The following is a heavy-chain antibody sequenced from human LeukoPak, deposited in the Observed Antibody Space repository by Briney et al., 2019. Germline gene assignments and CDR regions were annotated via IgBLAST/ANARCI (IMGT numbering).Heavy chain of an antibody. V-gene: IGHV1-46*01. CDR3: ARGGNKYSSGWYEDY. Sequence: GGSLRLSCAVSGFTFSSYGMHWVRQAPGQGLEWMGIINPSGGSTSYAQKFQGRVTMTRDTSTSTVYMELSSLRSEDTAVYYCARGGNKYSSGWYEDYWGQGTLVTVSS. CDR2: INPSGGST. D-gene: IGHD6-19*01. CDR1: GFTFSSYG. J-gene: IGHJ4*02.